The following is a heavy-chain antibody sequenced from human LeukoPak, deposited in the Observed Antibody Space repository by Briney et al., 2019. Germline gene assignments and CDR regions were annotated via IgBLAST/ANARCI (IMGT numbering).Heavy chain of an antibody. CDR1: GYTFTSYA. Sequence: ASVKVSCKASGYTFTSYAMHWVRQAPGQRLEWMGWIDAGNGNTKYSQKFQGRVTITRDTSASTAYMELSSLRSEDTAVYYCARSTNNWNDEPPSKYWGQGTLVTASS. CDR3: ARSTNNWNDEPPSKY. D-gene: IGHD1-20*01. CDR2: IDAGNGNT. J-gene: IGHJ4*02. V-gene: IGHV1-3*01.